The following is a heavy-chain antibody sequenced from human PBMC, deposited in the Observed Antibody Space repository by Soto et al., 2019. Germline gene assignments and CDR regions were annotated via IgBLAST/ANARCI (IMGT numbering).Heavy chain of an antibody. CDR2: ISPYNGKT. Sequence: QVQLVQSGAEVTQPGASVKVSCKTSGYTFTEYGISWFRQAPGQGLEWMRWISPYNGKTNYIQEFQDRVTITTDTSSTTVYMDLRTLKSDDTAIYFCARADYGDTKIYSFDHWGQGTLVTVSS. V-gene: IGHV1-18*01. CDR1: GYTFTEYG. CDR3: ARADYGDTKIYSFDH. J-gene: IGHJ4*02. D-gene: IGHD4-17*01.